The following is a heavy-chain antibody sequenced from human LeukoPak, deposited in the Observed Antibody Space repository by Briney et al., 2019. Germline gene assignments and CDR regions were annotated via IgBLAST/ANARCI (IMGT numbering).Heavy chain of an antibody. D-gene: IGHD1-26*01. Sequence: GGSLRLSCAASGFPFNVQTMSWLRQAPGKGLDWVASMKEDGTEVYYVDSVKGRFTISRDNPKNSLYLQMNNLRAEDTAMYYCAKGGATRGRFENWGQETLVTVSS. CDR2: MKEDGTEV. J-gene: IGHJ4*02. V-gene: IGHV3-7*01. CDR3: AKGGATRGRFEN. CDR1: GFPFNVQT.